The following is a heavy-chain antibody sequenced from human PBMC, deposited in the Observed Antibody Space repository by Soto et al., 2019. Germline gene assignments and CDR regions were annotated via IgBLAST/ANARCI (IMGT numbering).Heavy chain of an antibody. Sequence: EVQLVESGGGLVQPGGSLRLSCAASGFTFSSYWMSWVRQAPGKGLEWVAIIKQDGSEQYYVDSVKGRFTISRDNAKNYLDMDMNSLRAEATAVYYCARDASDCCSGVDHFDYWGQGTLVTVSS. V-gene: IGHV3-7*01. CDR3: ARDASDCCSGVDHFDY. D-gene: IGHD3-3*01. CDR1: GFTFSSYW. J-gene: IGHJ4*02. CDR2: IKQDGSEQ.